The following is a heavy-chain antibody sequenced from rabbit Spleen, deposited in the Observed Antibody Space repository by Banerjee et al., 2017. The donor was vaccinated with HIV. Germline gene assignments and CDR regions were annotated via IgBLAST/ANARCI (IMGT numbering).Heavy chain of an antibody. Sequence: QSLEESGGRLVNPDESLTLTCTASGFDISSYHMSWVRQAPGKGLQWIGYINTGSSGSTYYASWAKGRFTISKTSSTTVTLQMTSLTAADTATYFCARDMRGDNTVYYDLWGQGTLVTVS. J-gene: IGHJ6*01. CDR3: ARDMRGDNTVYYDL. CDR2: INTGSSGST. D-gene: IGHD7-1*01. V-gene: IGHV1S40*01. CDR1: GFDISSYH.